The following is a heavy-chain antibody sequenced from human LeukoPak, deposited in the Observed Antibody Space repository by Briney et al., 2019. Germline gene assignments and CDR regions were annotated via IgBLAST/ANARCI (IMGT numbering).Heavy chain of an antibody. CDR3: ARDRYYYDSSGSFDY. CDR1: GYTFTGYY. Sequence: GASVKVSCKASGYTFTGYYMHWVRQAPGQGLEWMGRINPNSCGTNYAQKFQGRVTMTRDTSISTAYMELSRLRSDDTAVYYCARDRYYYDSSGSFDYWGQGTLVTVSS. V-gene: IGHV1-2*06. D-gene: IGHD3-22*01. CDR2: INPNSCGT. J-gene: IGHJ4*02.